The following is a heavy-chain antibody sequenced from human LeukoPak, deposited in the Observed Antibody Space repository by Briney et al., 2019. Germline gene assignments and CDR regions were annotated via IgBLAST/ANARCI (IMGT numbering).Heavy chain of an antibody. CDR3: ARGGGRDPFSVAY. J-gene: IGHJ4*02. CDR2: IKPDGSAQ. D-gene: IGHD3-10*01. CDR1: GFTFSNYW. V-gene: IGHV3-7*04. Sequence: PGGSLRLSCAASGFTFSNYWMSWVRQAPGRGLEWVANIKPDGSAQYYVDSVKGRFTISRDNAKNSLYLQMNSLRVEDTAVYYCARGGGRDPFSVAYWGQGTLVTVSS.